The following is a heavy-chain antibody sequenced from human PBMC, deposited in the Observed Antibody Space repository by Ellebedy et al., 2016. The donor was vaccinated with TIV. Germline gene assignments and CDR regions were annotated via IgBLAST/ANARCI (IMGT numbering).Heavy chain of an antibody. J-gene: IGHJ4*02. V-gene: IGHV1-3*01. D-gene: IGHD5-18*01. CDR3: VRDKYTAMRKEEFDY. CDR1: GYTFTSYA. CDR2: IYAANGNT. Sequence: AASVKVSCKASGYTFTSYAMHWVRQAPGQRLEWMGWIYAANGNTKYSQKFQGRVTITRDTSASTAYMELSSLRSEDTAVYYCVRDKYTAMRKEEFDYWGQGTLVTISS.